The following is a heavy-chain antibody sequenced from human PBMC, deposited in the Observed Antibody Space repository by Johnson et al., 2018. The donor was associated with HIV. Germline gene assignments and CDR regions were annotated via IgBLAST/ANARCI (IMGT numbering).Heavy chain of an antibody. Sequence: QVQLVESGGGVVQPGRSLRLSCAASGFPFRDSAMHWVRQAPGRGLEWLAVIIFDGVYKHHAESVRGRFTISRANSKATLYLQMNSLRGEDTAVYYCAGGPPPFARFGGAAKPNDAFDIWGQGTMVTVSS. CDR1: GFPFRDSA. J-gene: IGHJ3*02. V-gene: IGHV3-30-3*01. D-gene: IGHD3-3*01. CDR2: IIFDGVYK. CDR3: AGGPPPFARFGGAAKPNDAFDI.